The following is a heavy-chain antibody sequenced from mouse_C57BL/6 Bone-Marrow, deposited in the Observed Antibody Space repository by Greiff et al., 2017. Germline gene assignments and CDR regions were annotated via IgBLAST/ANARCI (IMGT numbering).Heavy chain of an antibody. Sequence: QVQLQQPGAELVRPGSSVKLSCKASGYTFTSYWMDWVKQRPGQGLEWIGNIYPSDSETHYNQKFKDKATLTVDKSSSTAYMQLSSLTSEDSAVYYCARVGWLLPMDYWGQGTSVTVSS. D-gene: IGHD2-3*01. V-gene: IGHV1-61*01. CDR2: IYPSDSET. J-gene: IGHJ4*01. CDR3: ARVGWLLPMDY. CDR1: GYTFTSYW.